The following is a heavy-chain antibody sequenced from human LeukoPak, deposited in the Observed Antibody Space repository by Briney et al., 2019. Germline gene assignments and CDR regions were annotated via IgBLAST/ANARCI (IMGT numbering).Heavy chain of an antibody. Sequence: GGSLRLSCAASGFTFSSYWMSWVRQAPGKGLEWVSVIYSGGTTYYADSVKGRFTISRDNSKNTLYLQMNSLRGEDTAVYYCARVLSVSYCDSWGQGTLVTASS. CDR2: IYSGGTT. CDR3: ARVLSVSYCDS. V-gene: IGHV3-53*01. D-gene: IGHD2/OR15-2a*01. J-gene: IGHJ4*02. CDR1: GFTFSSYW.